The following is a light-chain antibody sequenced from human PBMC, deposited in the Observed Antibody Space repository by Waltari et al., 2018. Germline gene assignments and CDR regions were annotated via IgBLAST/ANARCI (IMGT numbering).Light chain of an antibody. J-gene: IGKJ3*01. CDR2: KTS. CDR1: QNINRW. Sequence: DIKMTQFPPTLSASVGDRVTITCRASQNINRWLAWYQQKPGKAPRLLIYKTSSLENGVPSRFSRGGSGTEFTLTISGLQPDDFATYYRQQDNTNLFTFGPGTTVDFK. V-gene: IGKV1-5*03. CDR3: QQDNTNLFT.